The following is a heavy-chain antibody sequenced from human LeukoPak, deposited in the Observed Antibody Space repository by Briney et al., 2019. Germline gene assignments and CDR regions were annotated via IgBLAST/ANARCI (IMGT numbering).Heavy chain of an antibody. CDR3: ARSTGDFGESLPDY. Sequence: SGGSLRLSCAASGFAFSNYGIPWVRQAPGKGLEWVAFIRYDGTIKKYADSVKGRFTISRDNSKNTLFLQMNSLRIEDTAVYYCARSTGDFGESLPDYWGQGTLVTVSS. CDR1: GFAFSNYG. J-gene: IGHJ4*02. D-gene: IGHD3-10*01. CDR2: IRYDGTIK. V-gene: IGHV3-30*02.